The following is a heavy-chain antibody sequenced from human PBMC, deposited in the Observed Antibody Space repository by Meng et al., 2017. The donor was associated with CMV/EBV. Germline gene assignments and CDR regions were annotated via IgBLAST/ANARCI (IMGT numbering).Heavy chain of an antibody. CDR1: GGSISSGDYY. CDR3: ARVTSRVAGALDY. D-gene: IGHD1-14*01. V-gene: IGHV4-30-4*08. Sequence: QGHLRESGSGRLKPSQTLSLTCTGPGGSISSGDYYWSWIRQPPGKGLEWIGYIDYSGSTYDNPSLKSRVTISVDTSKNQFSLKLSSVTAADTAVYYCARVTSRVAGALDYWGQGTLVTVSS. CDR2: IDYSGST. J-gene: IGHJ4*02.